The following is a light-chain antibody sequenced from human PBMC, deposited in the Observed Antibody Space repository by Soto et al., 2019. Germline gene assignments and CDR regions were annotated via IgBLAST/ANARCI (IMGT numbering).Light chain of an antibody. CDR2: GAS. J-gene: IGKJ2*01. CDR3: QQYGSSPVT. V-gene: IGKV3-20*01. Sequence: EIVLTQSPGTLSLSPGERATLSCRASQSVSSSYLAWYQQKPGQAPRLLIYGASSSATGIPDRFSGSGSGTDFTLTISRLEPEDFAVYYCQQYGSSPVTFGQGTKLEIK. CDR1: QSVSSSY.